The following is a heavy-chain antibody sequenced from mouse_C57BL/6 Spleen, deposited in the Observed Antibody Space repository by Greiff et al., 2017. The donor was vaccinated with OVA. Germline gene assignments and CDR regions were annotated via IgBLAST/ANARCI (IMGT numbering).Heavy chain of an antibody. V-gene: IGHV1-72*01. D-gene: IGHD1-1*01. CDR3: AREGVTTVGGGYFDY. J-gene: IGHJ2*01. Sequence: QVQLQQPGAELVKPGASVKLSCKASGYTFTSYWMHWVKQRPGRGLEWIGRIDPNSGGTKYNEKFKSTATLTVDKPSSTAYMQLSSLTSEDSAVYYCAREGVTTVGGGYFDYWGQGTTLTVSS. CDR1: GYTFTSYW. CDR2: IDPNSGGT.